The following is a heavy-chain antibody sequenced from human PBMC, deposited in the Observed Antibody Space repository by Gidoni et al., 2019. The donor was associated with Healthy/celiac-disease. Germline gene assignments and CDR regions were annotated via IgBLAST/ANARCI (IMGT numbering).Heavy chain of an antibody. J-gene: IGHJ3*02. V-gene: IGHV1-2*02. CDR3: ARGGITMVRGGAFDI. CDR2: INPNSGGT. CDR1: GYTFTGYY. D-gene: IGHD3-10*01. Sequence: QVKLVQSGAEVKKPGASVKVSGKASGYTFTGYYMHWVRQAPGQGLEWMGWINPNSGGTNYAQKFQGRVTMTRDTSISTAYMELSRLRSDDTAVYYCARGGITMVRGGAFDIWGQGTMVTVSS.